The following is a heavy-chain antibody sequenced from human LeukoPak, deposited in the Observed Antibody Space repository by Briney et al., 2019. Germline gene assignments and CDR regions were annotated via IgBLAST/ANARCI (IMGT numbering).Heavy chain of an antibody. D-gene: IGHD3-10*01. CDR1: GYTVTGYY. CDR2: INPNSGGT. V-gene: IGHV1-2*02. Sequence: ASVKVSCKAAGYTVTGYYMHWVRQAPGQGLEWMGWINPNSGGTNYAQKFQGRVTMTRDTSISTAYMELSRLRSDDSAVYYCARWMVRGVPYDAFGIWGQGTMVTVSS. CDR3: ARWMVRGVPYDAFGI. J-gene: IGHJ3*02.